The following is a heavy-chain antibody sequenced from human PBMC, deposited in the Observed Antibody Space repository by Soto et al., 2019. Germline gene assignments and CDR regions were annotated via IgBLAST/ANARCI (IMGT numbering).Heavy chain of an antibody. CDR3: AKDLHGSGTDAFDI. J-gene: IGHJ3*02. Sequence: GGSLRLSCAASGFTFSSYGMHWVRQAPGKGLEWVAVISYDGSNKYYADSVKGRFTISRDNSKNTLYLQMNSLRAEDTAVYYCAKDLHGSGTDAFDIWGQGTMVTVSS. CDR1: GFTFSSYG. CDR2: ISYDGSNK. V-gene: IGHV3-30*18. D-gene: IGHD3-10*01.